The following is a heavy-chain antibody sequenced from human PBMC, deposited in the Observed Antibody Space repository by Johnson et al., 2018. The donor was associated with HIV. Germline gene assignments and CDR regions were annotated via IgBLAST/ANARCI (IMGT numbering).Heavy chain of an antibody. CDR1: GFTLSSYA. Sequence: QMQLVESGGGVVRPGGSLRLSCAASGFTLSSYAMHWVRQAPGKGLEWVAVISYDGSNKYYADSVKGRFTISKDNSKNTLYLQMNSLRVEDTAVYYCAKPKTGIDAFDIWGQGTMVTVSS. V-gene: IGHV3-30*04. CDR2: ISYDGSNK. D-gene: IGHD3-10*01. J-gene: IGHJ3*02. CDR3: AKPKTGIDAFDI.